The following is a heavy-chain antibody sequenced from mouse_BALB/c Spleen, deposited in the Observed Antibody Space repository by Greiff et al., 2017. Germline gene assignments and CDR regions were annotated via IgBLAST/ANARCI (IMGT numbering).Heavy chain of an antibody. CDR2: IWSGGST. Sequence: VKLVESGPGLVQPSQSLSITCTVSGFSLTSYGVHWVRQSPGKGLEWLGVIWSGGSTDYNAAFISRLSISKDNSKSQVFFKMNSLQANDTAIYYCARIYYDSRDYAMDYWGQGTSVTVSS. D-gene: IGHD2-4*01. V-gene: IGHV2-2*02. CDR1: GFSLTSYG. J-gene: IGHJ4*01. CDR3: ARIYYDSRDYAMDY.